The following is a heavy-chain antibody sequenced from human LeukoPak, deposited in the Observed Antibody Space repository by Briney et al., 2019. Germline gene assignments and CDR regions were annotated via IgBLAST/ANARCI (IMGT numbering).Heavy chain of an antibody. CDR2: ISSSSSYI. V-gene: IGHV3-21*01. D-gene: IGHD3-3*01. J-gene: IGHJ6*03. Sequence: PGGSLRLSCAASGFTFSGYSMNWVRQAPGKGLEWVSSISSSSSYIYYADSVKGRFTISRDNAKNSLYLQMNSLRAEDTAVYYCARGVRFLEWLSASHCYMDVWGKGTTVTVSS. CDR3: ARGVRFLEWLSASHCYMDV. CDR1: GFTFSGYS.